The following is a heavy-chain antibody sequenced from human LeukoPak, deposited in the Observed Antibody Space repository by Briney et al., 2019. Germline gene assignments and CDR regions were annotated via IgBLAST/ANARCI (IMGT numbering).Heavy chain of an antibody. V-gene: IGHV3-48*01. CDR3: ARFRTWGDKAFGY. Sequence: GGSLRLSCAASGSTFNAFGMNWVRQAPGKGLEWVSYIGTTSGAIYYADSVKGRFTISRDSAKNSLYLQMNSLRAEDTAVYYCARFRTWGDKAFGYWGQGTLVTVSS. CDR2: IGTTSGAI. J-gene: IGHJ4*02. D-gene: IGHD3-3*02. CDR1: GSTFNAFG.